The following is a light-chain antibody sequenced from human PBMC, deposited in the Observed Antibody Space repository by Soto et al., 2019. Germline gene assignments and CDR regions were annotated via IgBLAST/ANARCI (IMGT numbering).Light chain of an antibody. CDR3: KSYAGSNTYV. CDR1: KNDIGVYDF. V-gene: IGLV2-8*01. CDR2: EVV. Sequence: QSLPNLPPSACGSPGQSVTISCTGTKNDIGVYDFVSWYQHHPGKAPRLIIYEVVQRPSGVPDRFSGYKYGNTASLTVSGLQAADEADYFCKSYAGSNTYVFGSGTKVTV. J-gene: IGLJ1*01.